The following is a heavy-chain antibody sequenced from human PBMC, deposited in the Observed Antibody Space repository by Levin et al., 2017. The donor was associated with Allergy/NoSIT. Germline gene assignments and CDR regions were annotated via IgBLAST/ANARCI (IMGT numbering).Heavy chain of an antibody. CDR3: ARVNRRDYYDSSGWFDP. D-gene: IGHD3-22*01. Sequence: SETLSLTCTVSGGSISSYYWSWIRQPPGKGLGWIGYIYNSGSTNYNPSLKSRVTISVDTSMNQFSLKLSSVTAADTAVYYCARVNRRDYYDSSGWFDPWGQGTLVTVSS. CDR2: IYNSGST. J-gene: IGHJ5*02. V-gene: IGHV4-59*01. CDR1: GGSISSYY.